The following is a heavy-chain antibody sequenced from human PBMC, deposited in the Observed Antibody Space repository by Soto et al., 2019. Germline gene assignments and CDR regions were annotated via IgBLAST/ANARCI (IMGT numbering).Heavy chain of an antibody. J-gene: IGHJ6*02. CDR3: ARSLRRGATVTTNYYYYGMDV. Sequence: GASVKVSCKASGYTFTIYDINWVRQATGQGLEWMGWMNPNSGNTGYAQKFQGRVTMTRNTSISTAYMELSSLRSEDTAVYYCARSLRRGATVTTNYYYYGMDVWGQGTTVTVSS. CDR1: GYTFTIYD. D-gene: IGHD4-17*01. V-gene: IGHV1-8*01. CDR2: MNPNSGNT.